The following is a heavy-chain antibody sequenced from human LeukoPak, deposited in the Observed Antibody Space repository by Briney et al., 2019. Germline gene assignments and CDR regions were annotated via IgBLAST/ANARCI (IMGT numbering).Heavy chain of an antibody. Sequence: HPGRSLRLSCAASGFTFSSYGMHWVRQAPGKGLEWVAVIWYDGSNKYYADSVKGRFTISRDNSKNTLYLQMNSLRAEDTAVYYCARGLGSGTYTDYYMDVWGKGTTVTVSS. CDR2: IWYDGSNK. CDR3: ARGLGSGTYTDYYMDV. J-gene: IGHJ6*03. D-gene: IGHD3-10*01. V-gene: IGHV3-33*01. CDR1: GFTFSSYG.